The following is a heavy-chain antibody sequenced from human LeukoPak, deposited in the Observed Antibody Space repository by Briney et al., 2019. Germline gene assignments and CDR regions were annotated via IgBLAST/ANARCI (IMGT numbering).Heavy chain of an antibody. CDR3: ARQYYYGSGSYYDL. Sequence: SETLSLTCAVSGGSISSGGYSWSWIRQPPGKGLEWIGYTYHSGSTYYNPSLKSRVTISVDRSKNQFSLKLSSVTAADTAVYYCARQYYYGSGSYYDLWGQGTLVTVSS. J-gene: IGHJ4*02. D-gene: IGHD3-10*01. V-gene: IGHV4-30-2*01. CDR2: TYHSGST. CDR1: GGSISSGGYS.